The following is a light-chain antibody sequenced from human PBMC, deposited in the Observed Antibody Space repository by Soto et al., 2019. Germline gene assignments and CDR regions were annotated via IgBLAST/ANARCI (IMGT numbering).Light chain of an antibody. V-gene: IGLV2-14*01. CDR3: SSYTSSSNL. CDR1: SSDVGSYNY. J-gene: IGLJ1*01. Sequence: QSALTQPASVSGSPGQSITISCTGTSSDVGSYNYVSWYQQHPGKAPKLMIYEVSDRPSGISSRFSGSKSGNTASLTISGLHTEDEADYYCSSYTSSSNLFGTGTKLTVL. CDR2: EVS.